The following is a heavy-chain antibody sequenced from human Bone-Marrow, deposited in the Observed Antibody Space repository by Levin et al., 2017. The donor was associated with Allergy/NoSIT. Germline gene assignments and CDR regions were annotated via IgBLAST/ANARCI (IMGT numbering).Heavy chain of an antibody. J-gene: IGHJ2*01. CDR2: ILGSTGRT. Sequence: PGESLKISCAASGFTFSSYAMNWVRQAPGKGLEWVSGILGSTGRTYYAGSVKGRFTISRDNSKNTLSLQMNNLRAEDTAMYYCAKDVVTEGLWYFDLWGRGTLVTVSS. CDR1: GFTFSSYA. D-gene: IGHD2-15*01. CDR3: AKDVVTEGLWYFDL. V-gene: IGHV3-23*01.